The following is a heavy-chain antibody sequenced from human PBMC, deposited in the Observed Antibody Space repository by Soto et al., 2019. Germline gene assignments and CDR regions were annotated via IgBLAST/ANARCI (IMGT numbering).Heavy chain of an antibody. CDR2: IYYSGST. CDR3: ASSYSSSALAVAGNGDYFDY. CDR1: GGSISSGDYY. V-gene: IGHV4-30-4*01. Sequence: SETLSLTCTVSGGSISSGDYYWSWIRQPPGKGLEWIGYIYYSGSTYYNPSLKSRVTISVDTSKNQFSLKLSSVTAADTAVYYCASSYSSSALAVAGNGDYFDYWGQGPLVTVSS. D-gene: IGHD6-19*01. J-gene: IGHJ4*02.